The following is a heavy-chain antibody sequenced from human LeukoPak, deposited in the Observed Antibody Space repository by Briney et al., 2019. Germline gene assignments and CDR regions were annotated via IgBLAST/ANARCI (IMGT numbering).Heavy chain of an antibody. V-gene: IGHV1-69*05. CDR1: GYTFTSYG. Sequence: GASVKVSCKASGYTFTSYGISWVRQAPGQGLEWMGGIIPIFGTANYAQKFQGRVTITTDESTSTAYMELSSLRSEDTAVYYCARDHDYCSSTSCCYWFDPWGQGTLVTVSS. CDR2: IIPIFGTA. J-gene: IGHJ5*02. D-gene: IGHD2-2*01. CDR3: ARDHDYCSSTSCCYWFDP.